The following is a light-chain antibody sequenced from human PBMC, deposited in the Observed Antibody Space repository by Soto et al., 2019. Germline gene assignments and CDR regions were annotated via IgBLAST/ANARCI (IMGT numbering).Light chain of an antibody. Sequence: EIVMTQSPATRSVSPGERATLSCRASQSVTTNLAWYQQKPGQAPRLLIYGASTRATGIPARFSGSGSGTEFTLTISSLQSEDFALYYCQQHNNWPPWTFGQGTKVEIK. J-gene: IGKJ1*01. CDR1: QSVTTN. CDR3: QQHNNWPPWT. CDR2: GAS. V-gene: IGKV3-15*01.